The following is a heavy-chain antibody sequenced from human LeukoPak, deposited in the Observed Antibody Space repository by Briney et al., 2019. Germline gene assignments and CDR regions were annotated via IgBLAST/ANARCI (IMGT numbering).Heavy chain of an antibody. CDR3: AGGRGYSYGLFDY. D-gene: IGHD5-18*01. Sequence: SETLSLTCTVSGGSISSYYWSWIRQPPGKGREWIGYISYSGSTNYNPSLKSRVTISVDTSKNQFSLKLSSVTAADTAVYYCAGGRGYSYGLFDYWGQGTLVTVSS. J-gene: IGHJ4*02. CDR1: GGSISSYY. CDR2: ISYSGST. V-gene: IGHV4-59*01.